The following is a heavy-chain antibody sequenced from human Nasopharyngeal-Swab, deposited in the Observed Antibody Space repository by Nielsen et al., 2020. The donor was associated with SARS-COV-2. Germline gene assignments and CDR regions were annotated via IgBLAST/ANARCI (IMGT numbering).Heavy chain of an antibody. CDR1: GGSVSSGSYY. CDR2: IYYSGGT. CDR3: AREGSTSPWNGYYYGMDV. J-gene: IGHJ6*02. Sequence: SETLSLTCTVSGGSVSSGSYYWSWIRQPPGKGLEWIGYIYYSGGTNYNPSLKSRVTISVDTSKNQFSLKLSSVTAADTAVYYCAREGSTSPWNGYYYGMDVWGQGTTVTVSS. D-gene: IGHD2-2*01. V-gene: IGHV4-61*01.